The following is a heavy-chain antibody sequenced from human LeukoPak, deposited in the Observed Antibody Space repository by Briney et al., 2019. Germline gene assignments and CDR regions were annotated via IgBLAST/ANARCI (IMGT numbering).Heavy chain of an antibody. D-gene: IGHD5-12*01. CDR1: GGSISSHY. Sequence: SETLPLTCTVSGGSISSHYWSWIRQPPGKGLEWIGYIYYSGSTNYNPSLKSRVTISVDTSKNQFSLKLSSVTAADTAVYYCARWGVATIRRGAFDYWGQGTLVTVSS. V-gene: IGHV4-59*11. CDR3: ARWGVATIRRGAFDY. CDR2: IYYSGST. J-gene: IGHJ4*02.